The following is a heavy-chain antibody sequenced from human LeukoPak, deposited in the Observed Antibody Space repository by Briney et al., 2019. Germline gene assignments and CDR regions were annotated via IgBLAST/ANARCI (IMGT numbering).Heavy chain of an antibody. CDR2: INHSGST. CDR3: ARGMYYYGSGSYPRDY. D-gene: IGHD3-10*01. CDR1: GGSFSGYY. Sequence: SETLSLTCAVYGGSFSGYYWSWIRQPPGKGLEWIGEINHSGSTNYNPSLKSRVTISVDTSKNQFSLKLSSVTAADTAVYYCARGMYYYGSGSYPRDYWGQGTLVTVSS. V-gene: IGHV4-34*01. J-gene: IGHJ4*02.